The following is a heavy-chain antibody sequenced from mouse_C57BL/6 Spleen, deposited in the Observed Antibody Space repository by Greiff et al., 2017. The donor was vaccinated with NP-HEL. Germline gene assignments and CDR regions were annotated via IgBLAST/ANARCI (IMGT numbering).Heavy chain of an antibody. Sequence: VQLKQSGPVLVKPGASVKMSCKASGYTFTDYYMNWVKQSHGKSLEWIGVINPYNGGTSYNQKFKGKATLTVDKSSSTAYMELNSLTSEDSAVYYCARRNDGYFAMDYWGQGTSVTVSS. CDR1: GYTFTDYY. CDR3: ARRNDGYFAMDY. V-gene: IGHV1-19*01. CDR2: INPYNGGT. J-gene: IGHJ4*01. D-gene: IGHD2-3*01.